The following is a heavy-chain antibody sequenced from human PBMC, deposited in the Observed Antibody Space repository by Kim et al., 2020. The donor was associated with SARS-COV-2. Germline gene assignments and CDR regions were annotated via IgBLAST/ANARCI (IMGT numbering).Heavy chain of an antibody. CDR3: ARSGYSSSWYNPRDYYYYGMDV. V-gene: IGHV4-59*13. D-gene: IGHD6-13*01. Sequence: SETLSLTCTVSGGSISSYYWSWIRQPPGKGLEWIGYIYYSGSTNYNPSLKSRVTISVDTSKNQFSLKLSSVTAADTAVYYCARSGYSSSWYNPRDYYYYGMDVWGQGTTVTVSS. J-gene: IGHJ6*02. CDR1: GGSISSYY. CDR2: IYYSGST.